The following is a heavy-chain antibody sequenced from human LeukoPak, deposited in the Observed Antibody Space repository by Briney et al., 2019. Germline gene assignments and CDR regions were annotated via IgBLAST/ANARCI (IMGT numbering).Heavy chain of an antibody. CDR2: IYHSGST. CDR1: GYSISSGYY. Sequence: ASETLSLTCTVSGYSISSGYYWGWIRQPPGKGLEWIGEIYHSGSTNYNPSLESRATISVDKSKNQFSLKLNSVTAADTAVYYCARAYYYYMDVWGKGTTVSVSS. CDR3: ARAYYYYMDV. V-gene: IGHV4-38-2*02. J-gene: IGHJ6*03.